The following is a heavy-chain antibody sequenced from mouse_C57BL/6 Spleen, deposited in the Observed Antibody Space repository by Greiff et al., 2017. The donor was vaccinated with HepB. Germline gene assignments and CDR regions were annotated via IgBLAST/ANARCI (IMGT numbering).Heavy chain of an antibody. CDR1: GYTFTSYG. V-gene: IGHV1-81*01. J-gene: IGHJ1*03. D-gene: IGHD1-1*01. CDR2: IYPRSGNT. Sequence: QVQLQQSGAELARPGASVKLSCKASGYTFTSYGISWVKQRTGQGLEWIGEIYPRSGNTYYNEKFKGKATLTADKSSSTAYMELRSLTSEDSAVYFCARGPYYYGSSKDWYFDVWGTGTTVTVSS. CDR3: ARGPYYYGSSKDWYFDV.